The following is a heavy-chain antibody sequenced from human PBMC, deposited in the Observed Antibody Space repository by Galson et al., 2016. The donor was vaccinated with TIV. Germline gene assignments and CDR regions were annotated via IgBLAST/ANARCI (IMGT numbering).Heavy chain of an antibody. CDR1: GGSFSGYY. CDR3: ARGGPTFYDFWSDHYKPYDY. J-gene: IGHJ4*02. CDR2: INHSGST. Sequence: LSLTCAVSGGSFSGYYWSWIRQPPGKGLEWIGEINHSGSTDYNPSLKSRVTISVDTSKNQFSLNLNSVTAADTAVYYCARGGPTFYDFWSDHYKPYDYWGQGTLATVS. D-gene: IGHD3-3*01. V-gene: IGHV4-34*01.